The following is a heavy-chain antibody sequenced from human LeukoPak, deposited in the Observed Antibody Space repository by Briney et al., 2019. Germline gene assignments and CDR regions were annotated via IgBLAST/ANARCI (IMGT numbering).Heavy chain of an antibody. Sequence: SETLSLTCTVSGGSISSYYWSWIRQPPGKGLEWIGYMSYSGSANYNPSLKSRVTMSINTSKNQFSLRLSSVTAADTAVYYCARGSDFGDYWGQGTLVTVSS. CDR1: GGSISSYY. CDR2: MSYSGSA. CDR3: ARGSDFGDY. J-gene: IGHJ4*02. V-gene: IGHV4-59*01. D-gene: IGHD4-17*01.